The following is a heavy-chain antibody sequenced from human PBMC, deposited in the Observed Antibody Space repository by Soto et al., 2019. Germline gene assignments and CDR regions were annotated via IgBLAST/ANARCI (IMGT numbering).Heavy chain of an antibody. CDR1: GGSISSGDYY. CDR3: ARVPLIDYYDGMDV. V-gene: IGHV4-30-4*01. CDR2: IYYSGRT. Sequence: QVQLQESGPGLVKPSQTLSLTCTVSGGSISSGDYYWSWIRQPPGKGLEWIGYIYYSGRTYYNPSLQSRVTISVDTSKNQFSLKLSSVTAADTAVYYCARVPLIDYYDGMDVWGQGTTVTVSS. D-gene: IGHD2-21*01. J-gene: IGHJ6*02.